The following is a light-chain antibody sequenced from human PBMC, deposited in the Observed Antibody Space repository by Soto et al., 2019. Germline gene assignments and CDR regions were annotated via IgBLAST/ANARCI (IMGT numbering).Light chain of an antibody. CDR1: QDINNY. J-gene: IGKJ5*01. CDR3: QQYDNLPIT. V-gene: IGKV1-33*01. Sequence: DIQMTQSPSSLSASLLDRVTITCQASQDINNYLNWYQQKPGKAPKLLIYDASNLETGVPSRFSGSGSGTDFTFTISSLQPEDIATYYCQQYDNLPITFGQGTRLEIK. CDR2: DAS.